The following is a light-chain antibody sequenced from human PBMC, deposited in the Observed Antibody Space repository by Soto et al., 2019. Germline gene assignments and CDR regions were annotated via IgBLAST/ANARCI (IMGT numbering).Light chain of an antibody. Sequence: QPVLTQSPSASASLGASVKLTCTLSSGHSSYAIAWHQQQPEKGPRYLMKLNSDGSHYKGGGIPDRFSGSSSGAERYLTISSLQYEDEADYYCQNWGTGIQVFGTGTKVTVL. CDR2: LNSDGSH. J-gene: IGLJ1*01. CDR3: QNWGTGIQV. V-gene: IGLV4-69*01. CDR1: SGHSSYA.